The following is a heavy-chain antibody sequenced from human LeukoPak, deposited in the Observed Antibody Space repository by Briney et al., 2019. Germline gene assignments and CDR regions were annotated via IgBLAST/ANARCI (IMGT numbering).Heavy chain of an antibody. Sequence: SETLSLTCTVSGGSLSSGGYYWSWIRQHPGKGLEWIGYIHYGGSTYYNPSLKSRVTISIDTSKNQFSLQLSSVTAADTAVYYCARAGGGAYCGGDCYFDYWGQGTLVTVSS. CDR1: GGSLSSGGYY. V-gene: IGHV4-31*03. CDR2: IHYGGST. J-gene: IGHJ4*02. CDR3: ARAGGGAYCGGDCYFDY. D-gene: IGHD2-21*02.